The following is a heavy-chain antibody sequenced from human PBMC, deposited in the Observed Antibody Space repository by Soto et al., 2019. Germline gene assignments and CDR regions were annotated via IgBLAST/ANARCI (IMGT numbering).Heavy chain of an antibody. J-gene: IGHJ5*02. CDR1: GYTFTGYY. CDR2: INPNSGGT. V-gene: IGHV1-2*02. D-gene: IGHD2-15*01. Sequence: QVQLVQSGAEVKKPGASVKVSCKASGYTFTGYYMHWVRQAPGQGLEWMGWINPNSGGTNYAQKFQGRVTMTRDTSISTAYMELSRLRSDDTAVYYCARDIVVVVAATPYNWFDPWGQGTLVTVSS. CDR3: ARDIVVVVAATPYNWFDP.